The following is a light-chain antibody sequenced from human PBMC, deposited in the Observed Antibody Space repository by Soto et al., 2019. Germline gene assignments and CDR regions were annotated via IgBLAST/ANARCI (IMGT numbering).Light chain of an antibody. CDR2: EVT. V-gene: IGLV2-8*01. Sequence: QSALTQPASASGSPGQSVTISCTGTSSDVGGYNYVSWYQQHPGKAPKLIIYEVTKRPSGVPDRFSGSRSGNTASLTVSGLQAEDEADYYCSLYAGRNNFILGGGTKLTVL. CDR3: SLYAGRNNFI. J-gene: IGLJ2*01. CDR1: SSDVGGYNY.